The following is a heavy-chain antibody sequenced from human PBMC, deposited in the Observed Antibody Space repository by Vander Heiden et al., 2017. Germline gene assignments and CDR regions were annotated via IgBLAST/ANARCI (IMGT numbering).Heavy chain of an antibody. CDR1: GDSVSSNSAA. CDR3: ARVPIGNYGKGYYYYGMDV. D-gene: IGHD1-7*01. Sequence: QVQLQQSGPGLVKPSQTLSLTCAISGDSVSSNSAAWNWIRQSPSRGLGWLGRTYYRSKWYNDYAVSVKRRITINPDTSKNQFSLQLNSVTPEETAVYYCARVPIGNYGKGYYYYGMDVWGQGTTVTVSS. J-gene: IGHJ6*02. V-gene: IGHV6-1*01. CDR2: TYYRSKWYN.